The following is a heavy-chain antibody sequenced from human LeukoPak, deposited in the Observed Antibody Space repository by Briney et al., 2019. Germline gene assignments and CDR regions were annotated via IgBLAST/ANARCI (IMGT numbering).Heavy chain of an antibody. Sequence: SETLSLTCTVSGGSISSGGYYWNWIRQPAGKGLEWIGRIQTSGSTNYNPSLNSRVTISVDTSKNQFSLKLSSVTAADTAVYYCATTRVVTYYFDYWGQGTLVTVSS. J-gene: IGHJ4*02. CDR2: IQTSGST. CDR3: ATTRVVTYYFDY. V-gene: IGHV4-61*02. CDR1: GGSISSGGYY. D-gene: IGHD3-22*01.